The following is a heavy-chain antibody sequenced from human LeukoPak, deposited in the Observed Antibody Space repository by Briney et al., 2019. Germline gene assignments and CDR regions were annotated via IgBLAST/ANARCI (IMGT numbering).Heavy chain of an antibody. J-gene: IGHJ5*02. Sequence: SETLSLTCAVYGGSFSGYYWSWIRQPPGKGLEWIGEINHSGSTNYNPSLKSRVTISVDTSKNQFSLKLSSVTAADTAVYYCARGLNWFDPWGQGTLVTVSS. V-gene: IGHV4-34*01. CDR3: ARGLNWFDP. CDR1: GGSFSGYY. CDR2: INHSGST.